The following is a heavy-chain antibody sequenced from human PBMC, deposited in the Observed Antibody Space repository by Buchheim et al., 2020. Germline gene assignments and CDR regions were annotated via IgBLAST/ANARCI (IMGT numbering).Heavy chain of an antibody. CDR1: GGSFSGYY. V-gene: IGHV4-34*02. CDR2: INHSGST. D-gene: IGHD3-10*01. J-gene: IGHJ6*02. CDR3: ARASRDLWFGPRYYYYYGMDV. Sequence: QVQLQESGPGLVKPSETLSLTCAVYGGSFSGYYWSWIRQPPGKGLEWIGEINHSGSTNYNPSLKSRVTISVDTSKNQFSLKLSSVTAADTAVYYCARASRDLWFGPRYYYYYGMDVWGQGTT.